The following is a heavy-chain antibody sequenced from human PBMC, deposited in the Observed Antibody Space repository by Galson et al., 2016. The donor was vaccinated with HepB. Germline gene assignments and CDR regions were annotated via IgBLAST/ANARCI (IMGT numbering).Heavy chain of an antibody. CDR2: IYSGGTT. Sequence: SLRLSCAASGFTVSSDYMNWVRQAPGEGLEWVSVIYSGGTTYYADSVKGRFTISRDNAKNSLYLQMNSLRDEDTAVYYCAREIPSRGKSDYWGQGTLVTVSS. J-gene: IGHJ4*02. D-gene: IGHD3-10*01. V-gene: IGHV3-53*01. CDR3: AREIPSRGKSDY. CDR1: GFTVSSDY.